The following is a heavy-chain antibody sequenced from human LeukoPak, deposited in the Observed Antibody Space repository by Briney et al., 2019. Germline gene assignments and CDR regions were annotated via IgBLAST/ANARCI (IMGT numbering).Heavy chain of an antibody. D-gene: IGHD1-26*01. CDR3: AKDGRGATTSY. CDR1: GFTFSSYA. V-gene: IGHV3-23*01. J-gene: IGHJ4*02. CDR2: ISGSGGST. Sequence: GGSLRLSCAASGFTFSSYAMSWVRQAPGKGLEWVSAISGSGGSTYYADSVKGRFSISRDNSKNTLYLQMNSLRAEDTAVYYCAKDGRGATTSYWGQGTLVTVSS.